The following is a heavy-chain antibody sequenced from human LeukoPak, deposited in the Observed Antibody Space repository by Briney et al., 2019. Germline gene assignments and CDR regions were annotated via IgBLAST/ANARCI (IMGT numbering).Heavy chain of an antibody. V-gene: IGHV1-18*01. J-gene: IGHJ3*02. CDR1: GYTFTSYG. CDR3: ARGGCSSSSCYISSAFDI. D-gene: IGHD2-2*02. Sequence: GASVKVSCKASGYTFTSYGISWVRQAPGQGLEWMGWISAYNGNTNYAQKLQGRVTMTTDTSTSTAYMEMRSLRSDDAAVYYCARGGCSSSSCYISSAFDIWGQGTMVTVSS. CDR2: ISAYNGNT.